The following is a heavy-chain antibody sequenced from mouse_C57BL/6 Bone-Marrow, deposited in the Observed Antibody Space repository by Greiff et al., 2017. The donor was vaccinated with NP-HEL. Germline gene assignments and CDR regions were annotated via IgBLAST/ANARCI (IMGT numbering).Heavy chain of an antibody. Sequence: QVQLQQPGAELVKPGASVKLSCKASGYTFTSYWITWVKQRPGQGLEWIGEIYPGSGSTNYNEKFKSKATLTVDTSSSTAYMQLSILTSEDSAVYYCAGATTVVASYYFDYWGQGTTLTVSS. CDR3: AGATTVVASYYFDY. CDR1: GYTFTSYW. CDR2: IYPGSGST. D-gene: IGHD1-1*01. V-gene: IGHV1-55*01. J-gene: IGHJ2*01.